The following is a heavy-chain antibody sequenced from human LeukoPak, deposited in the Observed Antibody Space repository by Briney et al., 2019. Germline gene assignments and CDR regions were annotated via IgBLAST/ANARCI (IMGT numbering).Heavy chain of an antibody. CDR1: GLTVSNVW. J-gene: IGHJ4*02. V-gene: IGHV3-15*01. CDR2: IKSETDGGTT. Sequence: PGGSLRLSCAASGLTVSNVWMNWVRQAPGKGLEWVGRIKSETDGGTTDYAAPVKGRFTISRDDSKNALRLQMNSLKTEDTAVYYCATGSSGYWGQGTLVTVSS. CDR3: ATGSSGY. D-gene: IGHD3-10*01.